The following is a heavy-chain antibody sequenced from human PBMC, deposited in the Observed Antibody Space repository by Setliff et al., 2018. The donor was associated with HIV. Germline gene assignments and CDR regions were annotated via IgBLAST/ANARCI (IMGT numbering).Heavy chain of an antibody. J-gene: IGHJ3*02. Sequence: SETLSLTCTVSGGSISSGGYYWSWIRQHPGKGLEWIGYIYYSGSTYYNPSLKSRVPISVDTSKNQFSLKLSSVTAADTAVYYCAKDRCSTTNCYDDAFDIWGQGTMVTVS. CDR1: GGSISSGGYY. CDR2: IYYSGST. CDR3: AKDRCSTTNCYDDAFDI. V-gene: IGHV4-31*03. D-gene: IGHD2-2*01.